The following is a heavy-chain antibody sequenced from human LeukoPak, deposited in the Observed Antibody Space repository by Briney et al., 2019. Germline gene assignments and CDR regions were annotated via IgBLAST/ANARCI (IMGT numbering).Heavy chain of an antibody. J-gene: IGHJ5*02. D-gene: IGHD3-3*01. Sequence: SETLSLTCAVYGGSFSGYYWSWIRQPPGKGLEWIGEINHSGSTNYNPSLKSRVTISVDTSKNQFSLKLSSVTAADAAVYYCARGYPRFTIFGVVRPNWFDPWGQGTLVTVSS. CDR1: GGSFSGYY. CDR3: ARGYPRFTIFGVVRPNWFDP. CDR2: INHSGST. V-gene: IGHV4-34*01.